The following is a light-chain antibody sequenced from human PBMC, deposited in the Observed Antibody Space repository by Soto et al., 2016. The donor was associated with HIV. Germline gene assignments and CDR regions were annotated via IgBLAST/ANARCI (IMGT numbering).Light chain of an antibody. J-gene: IGKJ2*01. Sequence: DIQMTQSPSSLSASIGDTITITCRASQSISTYVNWYQQKPGTAPTLLIYAASNLQTGVPSRFSGSGSATNFTLTISSLQPEDFATYYCQQSYNAPRTFGQGTKLEIK. V-gene: IGKV1-39*01. CDR1: QSISTY. CDR3: QQSYNAPRT. CDR2: AAS.